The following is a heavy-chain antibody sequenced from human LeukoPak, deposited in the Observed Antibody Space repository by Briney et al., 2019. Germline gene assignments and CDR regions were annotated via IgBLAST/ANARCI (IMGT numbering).Heavy chain of an antibody. J-gene: IGHJ3*02. CDR2: IYYSGST. CDR3: ARDRKNAFDI. Sequence: SETLSLTCTVSGGSISSYYWSWIRQPPGKGLEWIGYIYYSGSTNYNPSLKSRVTISVDTSKNQFSLKLSSVTAADTAVYYCARDRKNAFDIWGQGTMVTVSS. V-gene: IGHV4-59*01. CDR1: GGSISSYY.